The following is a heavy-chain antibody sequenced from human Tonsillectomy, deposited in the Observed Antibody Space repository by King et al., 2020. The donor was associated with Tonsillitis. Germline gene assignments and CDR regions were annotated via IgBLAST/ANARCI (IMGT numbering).Heavy chain of an antibody. V-gene: IGHV3-48*01. CDR2: ISSSSSTI. J-gene: IGHJ4*02. Sequence: VQLVESGGGLVQPGGSLRLSCAASGFTFSIYNMNWVRQAPGKGLEWGSYISSSSSTIYYAESVKGRFTFSKDNAKNSLYLQMNSLGAEDTAVYYCAGEYCSSSSCYAGLDYWGQGTLVTVSS. D-gene: IGHD2-2*01. CDR1: GFTFSIYN. CDR3: AGEYCSSSSCYAGLDY.